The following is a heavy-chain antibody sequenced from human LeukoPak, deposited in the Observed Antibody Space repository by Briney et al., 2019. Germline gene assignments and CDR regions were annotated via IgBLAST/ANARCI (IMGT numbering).Heavy chain of an antibody. CDR3: ARICSSTSCLGSFDY. J-gene: IGHJ4*02. CDR2: IYHGGCT. Sequence: PSETLSLTCAVSGYSISSGYYWGWIRQPPGRGLEGIGSIYHGGCTYYNPSLRSRVTISVDTSKNQFSLKLSSVTAADTAVYYCARICSSTSCLGSFDYWGQGTLVIVSS. CDR1: GYSISSGYY. V-gene: IGHV4-38-2*01. D-gene: IGHD2-2*01.